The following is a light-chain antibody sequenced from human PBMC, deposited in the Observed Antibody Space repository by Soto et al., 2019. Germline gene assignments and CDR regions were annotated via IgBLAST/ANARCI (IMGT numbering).Light chain of an antibody. V-gene: IGKV3-15*01. CDR3: QQYDNWLPIT. J-gene: IGKJ5*01. Sequence: EIVRTQSPGPPSDSPGGSAPLSCRPSQSVSSSYLAWYQQKLGQAPRLLIYGASTRATGIPARFSGSGSGTEFTLTISSLQSEDFAVYYCQQYDNWLPITFGQGTRLEIK. CDR1: QSVSSSY. CDR2: GAS.